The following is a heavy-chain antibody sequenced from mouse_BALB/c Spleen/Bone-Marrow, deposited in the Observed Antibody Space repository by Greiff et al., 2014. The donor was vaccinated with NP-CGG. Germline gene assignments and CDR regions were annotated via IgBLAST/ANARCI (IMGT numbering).Heavy chain of an antibody. D-gene: IGHD2-10*01. CDR1: GYSFTGYT. J-gene: IGHJ4*01. CDR3: ARSAYYGSYYAMDY. CDR2: INPYNGGT. V-gene: IGHV1-18*01. Sequence: EVQLQQSGPELVKPGASMKISCKASGYSFTGYTMNWVKQSHGKNLEWIGLINPYNGGTSYNQKFKGKATLTVDKSSSTAYMELHSLRSEDSAVYYCARSAYYGSYYAMDYWGQGTSVTVSS.